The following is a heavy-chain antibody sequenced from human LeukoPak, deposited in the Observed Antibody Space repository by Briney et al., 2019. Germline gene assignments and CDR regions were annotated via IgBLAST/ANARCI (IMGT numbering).Heavy chain of an antibody. J-gene: IGHJ4*02. D-gene: IGHD3-10*01. V-gene: IGHV3-48*01. CDR2: ITSSSSTT. CDR1: GFTFSSYS. CDR3: ASYGSGSYALFY. Sequence: PGGSLRLSCAASGFTFSSYSMNWVRQAPGKGLEWVSYITSSSSTTYYADSVKGRFTISRDNAKNSLYLQMNSLRAGDTAVYYCASYGSGSYALFYWGQGTLVTVSS.